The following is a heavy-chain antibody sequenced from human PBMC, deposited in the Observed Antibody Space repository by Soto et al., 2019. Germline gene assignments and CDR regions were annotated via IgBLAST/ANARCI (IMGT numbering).Heavy chain of an antibody. CDR1: GGTFSSYA. CDR3: ARVGSAKYQLLYRYGVDYYYYGMDV. D-gene: IGHD2-2*02. J-gene: IGHJ6*02. CDR2: IIPIFGTA. V-gene: IGHV1-69*13. Sequence: SVKVSCKASGGTFSSYAISWVRQAPGQGLEWMGGIIPIFGTANYAQKFQGRVTITADESTSTAYMELSSLRSEDTAVYYCARVGSAKYQLLYRYGVDYYYYGMDVWGQGTTVTVSS.